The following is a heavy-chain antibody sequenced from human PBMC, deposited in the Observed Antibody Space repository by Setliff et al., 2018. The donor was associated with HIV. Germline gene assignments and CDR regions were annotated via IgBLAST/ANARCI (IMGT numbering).Heavy chain of an antibody. Sequence: ASVKVSCKASGHTFTSYGISWVRQAPGQGLEWMGWISTYKGNTKYEQKFQGRVTMTTDTSTSTAYMELRSLRSDDTAIYYCARDNYDDYSRVQMDVWGKGTTVTVSS. CDR2: ISTYKGNT. CDR1: GHTFTSYG. J-gene: IGHJ6*04. CDR3: ARDNYDDYSRVQMDV. D-gene: IGHD4-17*01. V-gene: IGHV1-18*04.